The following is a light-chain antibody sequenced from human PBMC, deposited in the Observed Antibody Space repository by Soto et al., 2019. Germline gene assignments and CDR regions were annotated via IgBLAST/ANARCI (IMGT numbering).Light chain of an antibody. CDR2: GNS. V-gene: IGLV1-40*01. CDR3: QSYDSSLSAL. J-gene: IGLJ2*01. CDR1: SSNIGAGYD. Sequence: QLVLTQPPSVSGAPGQRVTISCTGSSSNIGAGYDVHWYHQLPGTAPKLLIYGNSNRPSGVPDRFSGSKSGTSASLAITGLHAEDEADYYCQSYDSSLSALFGGGTKVTVL.